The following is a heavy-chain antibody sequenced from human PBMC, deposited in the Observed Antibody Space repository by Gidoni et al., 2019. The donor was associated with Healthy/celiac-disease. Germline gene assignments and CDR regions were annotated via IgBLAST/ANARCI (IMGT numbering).Heavy chain of an antibody. Sequence: EVQLVESGGGLVKPGGSLRLSCAASGFTFSSYSMNWVRQAPGKGMEWVSTISSSSSYIYYADSVKGRFTISRDNAKNSLYLQMNSLRAEDTAVYYCARSPIAAAVGYWGQGTLVTVSS. CDR2: ISSSSSYI. D-gene: IGHD6-13*01. V-gene: IGHV3-21*01. J-gene: IGHJ4*02. CDR1: GFTFSSYS. CDR3: ARSPIAAAVGY.